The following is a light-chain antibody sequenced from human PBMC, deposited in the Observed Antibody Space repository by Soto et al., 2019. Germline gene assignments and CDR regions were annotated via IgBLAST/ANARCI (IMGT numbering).Light chain of an antibody. J-gene: IGKJ1*01. CDR3: QQYNSFSWT. V-gene: IGKV1-5*01. Sequence: DIPITQSPSTLSASVGDSVTITCRASQSISTWLAWYQQKPGKAPKLLIYDASSLEGGVPSRFSGSGSGTEFTLTISGLQPDDFATYYCQQYNSFSWTFGQRAKVDI. CDR2: DAS. CDR1: QSISTW.